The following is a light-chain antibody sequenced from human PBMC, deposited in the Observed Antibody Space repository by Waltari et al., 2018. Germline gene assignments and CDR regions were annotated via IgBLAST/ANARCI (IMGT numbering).Light chain of an antibody. CDR2: EVS. V-gene: IGLV2-14*01. Sequence: QSALPQPASLSGSPGQAVTIFCAGPSNDAGGYNSVSWYQEHPGQAPRVIIYEVSDRPSGVSDRFSGSKSGNTASLTISGLQAEDEADYYCSSQSSNDVVLFGGGTKLTVL. CDR3: SSQSSNDVVL. J-gene: IGLJ2*01. CDR1: SNDAGGYNS.